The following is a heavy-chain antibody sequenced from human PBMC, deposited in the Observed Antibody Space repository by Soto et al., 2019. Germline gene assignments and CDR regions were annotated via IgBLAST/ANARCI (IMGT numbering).Heavy chain of an antibody. Sequence: QVQLVESGGGVVQPGRSLRLSCAASGFTFSSYDMHGVRQAPGKGLEWVAVIWYDVSNTYYADSVKGRFTISRDNSKNTLYLQMNSLRAEDTAVYYCARETDSSSWYLSMHYWGQGTLVTVSS. V-gene: IGHV3-33*01. CDR2: IWYDVSNT. CDR1: GFTFSSYD. J-gene: IGHJ4*02. D-gene: IGHD6-13*01. CDR3: ARETDSSSWYLSMHY.